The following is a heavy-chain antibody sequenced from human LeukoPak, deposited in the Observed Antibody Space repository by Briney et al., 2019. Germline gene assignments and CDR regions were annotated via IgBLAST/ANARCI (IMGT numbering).Heavy chain of an antibody. CDR2: ISAYNGNT. CDR3: ARVAHSSSWFYPYYYYMDV. J-gene: IGHJ6*03. CDR1: GYTFTSYG. Sequence: GASVKVSCKASGYTFTSYGISWVRQAPGQGLEWMGWISAYNGNTNYAQKLQGRVTMTTDTSTSTAYMELRSLRSDDTAVYYCARVAHSSSWFYPYYYYMDVWGKGTTVTVSS. D-gene: IGHD6-13*01. V-gene: IGHV1-18*01.